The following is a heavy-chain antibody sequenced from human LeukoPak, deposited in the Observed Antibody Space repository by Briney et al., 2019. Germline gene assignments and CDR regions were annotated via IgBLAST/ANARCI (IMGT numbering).Heavy chain of an antibody. J-gene: IGHJ4*02. V-gene: IGHV3-23*01. D-gene: IGHD6-25*01. CDR2: ISSGGGST. CDR3: AKLNGYSSGWFDY. Sequence: GGSLRLSCAASGFTFSNYAMSWVRQAPGKGLEWVSGISSGGGSTYYAHSVKGRFTISRDNSKNTLYLQMNSLRAEDTAVYYCAKLNGYSSGWFDYWGQGTLVTVSS. CDR1: GFTFSNYA.